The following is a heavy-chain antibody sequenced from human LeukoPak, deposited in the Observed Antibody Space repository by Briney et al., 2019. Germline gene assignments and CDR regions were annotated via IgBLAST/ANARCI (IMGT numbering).Heavy chain of an antibody. D-gene: IGHD3-10*01. J-gene: IGHJ3*01. V-gene: IGHV3-11*04. CDR1: GFTYRNYY. CDR3: ARDLWFGEYSAFDF. CDR2: ISSSGSYI. Sequence: GGSLRLSCAASGFTYRNYYMHWIRQAPGKGLEWISYISSSGSYIEYADSVQGRFTVSRDNAENSVFLHLTSLRAEDTAVYYCARDLWFGEYSAFDFWGQGTTVTVS.